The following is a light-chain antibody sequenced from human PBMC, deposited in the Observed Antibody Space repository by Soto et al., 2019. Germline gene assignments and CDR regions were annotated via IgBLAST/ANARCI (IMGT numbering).Light chain of an antibody. V-gene: IGLV2-8*01. Sequence: QSVLTQPPSASGSPGQSVTISCTGTSSDVGGYNYVSWYQQHPGKAPKLMIYEVSKRPSGVPDRFSGSKSGNTASLTVSGLQAEDDADYYCSSYAGSNNLYVFGTGTKLTVL. CDR2: EVS. CDR1: SSDVGGYNY. J-gene: IGLJ1*01. CDR3: SSYAGSNNLYV.